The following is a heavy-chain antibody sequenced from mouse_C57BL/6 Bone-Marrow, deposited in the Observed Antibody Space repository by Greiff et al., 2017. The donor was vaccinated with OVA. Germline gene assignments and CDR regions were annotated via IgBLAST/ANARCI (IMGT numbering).Heavy chain of an antibody. Sequence: DVQLVESGPGLVKPSQSLSLTCSVTGYSITSGYYWNWIRQFPGNKLEWMGYISYDGSNNYNPSLKNRIAITRDTSKNQFFLKFNSVTTEDTATYYCARDHYHSSGYVRFAYWGQGTLVTVSA. J-gene: IGHJ3*01. D-gene: IGHD3-2*02. CDR3: ARDHYHSSGYVRFAY. CDR2: ISYDGSN. CDR1: GYSITSGYY. V-gene: IGHV3-6*01.